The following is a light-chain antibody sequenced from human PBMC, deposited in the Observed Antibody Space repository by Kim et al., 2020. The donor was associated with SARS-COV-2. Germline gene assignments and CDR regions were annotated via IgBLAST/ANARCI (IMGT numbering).Light chain of an antibody. J-gene: IGKJ1*01. CDR3: QQRGNWPLT. Sequence: LYPGERAPLSCMASQTVGNYFAWYQQKAGQPPRLLIYDVFRRATGIPARFSPSGSGTDFTLTISSLEPEDFAVYYWQQRGNWPLTFGQGTKVDIK. CDR1: QTVGNY. CDR2: DVF. V-gene: IGKV3-11*01.